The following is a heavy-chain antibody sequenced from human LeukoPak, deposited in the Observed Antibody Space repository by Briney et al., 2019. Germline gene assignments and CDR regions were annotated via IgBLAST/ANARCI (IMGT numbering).Heavy chain of an antibody. J-gene: IGHJ4*02. V-gene: IGHV3-23*01. CDR3: AKENPHNDY. CDR2: TSSSDAGT. CDR1: GFALSSYA. Sequence: GGSLRLSCAASGFALSSYAMSWVRQAPGKGLEWVSATSSSDAGTYHADSVKGRFTISRDNSKNTLYLQMNSLRAEDTALYYCAKENPHNDYWGQGTLVTVSS.